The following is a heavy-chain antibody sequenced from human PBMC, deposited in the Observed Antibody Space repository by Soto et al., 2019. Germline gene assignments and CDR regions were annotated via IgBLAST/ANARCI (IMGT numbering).Heavy chain of an antibody. J-gene: IGHJ4*02. Sequence: QVQLVESGGGVVQPGRSLRLSCAASGFTFSSYGMHWVRQAPGKGLEWVAVIWYDGSNKYYADSVKGRFTISRDNSKNTLYLQMNSLRAEDTAVYYCARDRYDDYGGNSFGYFDYWGQGTLVTVSS. D-gene: IGHD4-17*01. CDR1: GFTFSSYG. CDR2: IWYDGSNK. CDR3: ARDRYDDYGGNSFGYFDY. V-gene: IGHV3-33*01.